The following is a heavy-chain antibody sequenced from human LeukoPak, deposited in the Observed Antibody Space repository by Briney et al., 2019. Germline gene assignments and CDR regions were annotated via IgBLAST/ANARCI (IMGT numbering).Heavy chain of an antibody. CDR1: GGSISGVNW. J-gene: IGHJ4*02. CDR2: IYHTEIT. D-gene: IGHD3-16*01. V-gene: IGHV4-4*02. CDR3: ARNGGFCLDH. Sequence: PSGTLSLTCAVSGGSISGVNWRSWVRQSPGKGLEWIGEIYHTEITNYNPSLTSRITISVDKSKNQFSLRLSSVTAADTAVYYCARNGGFCLDHWGQGILVTVSS.